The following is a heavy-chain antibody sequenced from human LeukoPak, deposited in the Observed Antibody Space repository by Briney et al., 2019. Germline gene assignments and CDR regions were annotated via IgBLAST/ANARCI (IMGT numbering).Heavy chain of an antibody. V-gene: IGHV5-51*01. CDR1: GYSFTNYW. CDR2: IHPGDSDT. Sequence: GESLKISCKSYGYSFTNYWIGWVRQMPGKGLEWMGIIHPGDSDTRYSPSFQGQVTMSADKSINTAYLQWSSLKASDTAMYYCVGFLNHAFEMWGQGTMVTVSS. CDR3: VGFLNHAFEM. J-gene: IGHJ3*02.